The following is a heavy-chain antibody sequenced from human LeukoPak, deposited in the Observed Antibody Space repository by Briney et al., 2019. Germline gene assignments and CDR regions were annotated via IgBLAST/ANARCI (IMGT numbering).Heavy chain of an antibody. CDR1: GGSITSYY. D-gene: IGHD5-24*01. V-gene: IGHV4-59*08. CDR3: ARSPRRDGYLGDP. Sequence: SETLSLTCTVSGGSITSYYWSWIRQPPGKGLEWIGYIFYSGSTNYNPSLKSRVTISVDTSKNQFSLNLTSVTAADTAVYFCARSPRRDGYLGDPWAQGTLVTVS. CDR2: IFYSGST. J-gene: IGHJ5*02.